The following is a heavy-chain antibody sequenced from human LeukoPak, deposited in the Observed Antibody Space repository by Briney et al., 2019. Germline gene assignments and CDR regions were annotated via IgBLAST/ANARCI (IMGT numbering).Heavy chain of an antibody. D-gene: IGHD2-15*01. V-gene: IGHV1-46*01. CDR2: INPSGGST. CDR1: GGTFTSYY. Sequence: ASVKVSCKASGGTFTSYYMHWVRQAPGQGLEWMGIINPSGGSTSYAQKFQGRVTMTRDTSISTAYMELSRLRSDDTAVYYCARGGLLGYWGQGTLVTVSS. J-gene: IGHJ4*02. CDR3: ARGGLLGY.